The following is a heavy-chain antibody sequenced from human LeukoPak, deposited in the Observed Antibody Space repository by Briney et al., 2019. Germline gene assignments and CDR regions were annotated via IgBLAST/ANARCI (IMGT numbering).Heavy chain of an antibody. CDR1: GGSISSYY. CDR2: IYYSGST. Sequence: PSETLSLNCTVSGGSISSYYWSWIRQPPGKGLEWIGYIYYSGSTNYNPSLKSRVTVSVDTSKNQFSLKLSSVTAADTAVYFCARLGLYDGYTHDSWGQGTLVTVSS. V-gene: IGHV4-59*08. J-gene: IGHJ4*02. CDR3: ARLGLYDGYTHDS. D-gene: IGHD5-24*01.